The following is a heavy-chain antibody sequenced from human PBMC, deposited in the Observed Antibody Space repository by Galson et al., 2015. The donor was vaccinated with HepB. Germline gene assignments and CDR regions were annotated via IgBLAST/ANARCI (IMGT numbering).Heavy chain of an antibody. CDR3: VKDGFGGCQGEYYYYYYGMDV. CDR1: GFTFSSYA. J-gene: IGHJ6*02. D-gene: IGHD2-15*01. CDR2: ISSNGGST. V-gene: IGHV3-64D*06. Sequence: SLRLSCAASGFTFSSYAMHWVRQAPGKGLEYVSAISSNGGSTYYADSVKGRFTISRDNSKNTLYLQMSSLRAEDTAVYYCVKDGFGGCQGEYYYYYYGMDVWGQGTTVTVSS.